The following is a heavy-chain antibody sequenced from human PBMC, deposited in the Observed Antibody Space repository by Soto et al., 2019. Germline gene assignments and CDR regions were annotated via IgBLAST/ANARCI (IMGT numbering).Heavy chain of an antibody. V-gene: IGHV3-11*04. D-gene: IGHD1-1*01. CDR3: AKDLTWNQADY. Sequence: YSWAWIRQPPGKGLEWVSHISEGGTTIYYSDSVKGRFTVSRDDAKNTLYLQMNSLRAADTAVYYCAKDLTWNQADYWGQGALVTVSS. J-gene: IGHJ4*02. CDR1: YS. CDR2: ISEGGTTI.